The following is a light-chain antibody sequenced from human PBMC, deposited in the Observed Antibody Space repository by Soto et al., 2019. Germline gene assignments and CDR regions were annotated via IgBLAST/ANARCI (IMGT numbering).Light chain of an antibody. CDR2: EVS. V-gene: IGLV2-14*01. CDR3: SSYRATSPLVV. J-gene: IGLJ2*01. Sequence: QSVLTQPASVSGSPGQSITVSCTGTTSDVGGYAYVSWFQHHPGKAPKLMIYEVSRRTSGVSNRFSGSNSGNTASLTISGLPAVDEGEYYCSSYRATSPLVVFGGGTKLTVL. CDR1: TSDVGGYAY.